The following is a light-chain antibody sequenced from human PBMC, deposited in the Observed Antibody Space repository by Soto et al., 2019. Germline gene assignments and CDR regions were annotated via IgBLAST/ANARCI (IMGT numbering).Light chain of an antibody. Sequence: SVLTQPPSVSGAPGHRVTISCAGSSSNIGANYAVHWYQQLPGTAPKLLIYDYNKRPSGVPDRFSGSKSGTSASLAITGLQAEDEADYYCQSYDSSLTGWVFGTGTKVPS. CDR1: SSNIGANYA. CDR3: QSYDSSLTGWV. CDR2: DYN. V-gene: IGLV1-40*01. J-gene: IGLJ1*01.